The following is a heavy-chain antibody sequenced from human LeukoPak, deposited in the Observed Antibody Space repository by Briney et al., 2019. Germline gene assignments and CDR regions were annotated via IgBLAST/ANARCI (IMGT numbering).Heavy chain of an antibody. CDR3: ARVFVEEAAPPHYDAFDV. J-gene: IGHJ3*01. V-gene: IGHV3-7*03. D-gene: IGHD2-15*01. CDR1: GFSFSSHW. CDR2: IEEDGHER. Sequence: GGSLRLSCAASGFSFSSHWMTWVRQAPGKGLEWVASIEEDGHERYYVDSVRGRFTVSRDNAKNSLYLQMISLRVEDTAVYYCARVFVEEAAPPHYDAFDVWGQGTVVTVSS.